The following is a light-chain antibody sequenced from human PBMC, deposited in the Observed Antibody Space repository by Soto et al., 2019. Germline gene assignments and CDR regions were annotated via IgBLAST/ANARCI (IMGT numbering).Light chain of an antibody. CDR1: QDIRNA. J-gene: IGKJ2*01. CDR2: ATS. Sequence: AIQMTQSPSSLSASVGDRVTITCRASQDIRNAVGWYQQKPGKAPKLLIFATSNLQSGFPSRFIGSGSGTDFTLTISSLQAEDFATYYCLQDYTYPYTFGQGTKLEIK. CDR3: LQDYTYPYT. V-gene: IGKV1-6*01.